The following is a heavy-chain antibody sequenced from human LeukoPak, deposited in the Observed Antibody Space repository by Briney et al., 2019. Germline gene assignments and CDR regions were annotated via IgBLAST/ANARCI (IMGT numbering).Heavy chain of an antibody. CDR2: INSDGTST. J-gene: IGHJ4*02. V-gene: IGHV3-74*01. CDR3: ARGSDSNYPGY. Sequence: PGGSLRLSCASSGFTFSSYWMHCLRQAPGKGLVWVSRINSDGTSTNYADSVKGRFTISRDNAKNTLYLQMNSLRAEDTAVYYCARGSDSNYPGYWGQGTLVTVSS. CDR1: GFTFSSYW. D-gene: IGHD4-11*01.